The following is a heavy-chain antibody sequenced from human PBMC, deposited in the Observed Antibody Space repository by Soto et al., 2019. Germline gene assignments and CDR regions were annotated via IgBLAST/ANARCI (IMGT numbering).Heavy chain of an antibody. CDR1: GFTFSSYS. CDR2: ISSSSSTI. D-gene: IGHD1-26*01. V-gene: IGHV3-48*02. Sequence: EVQLVESGGGLVQPGGSLRLSCAASGFTFSSYSMNWVRQAPGNGLEWVSYISSSSSTIYYADSVKGRFTISRDNAKNSLYLQMNSLRDEDTAVYYCASVPGGSYYIDYWGQGTLVTVSS. J-gene: IGHJ4*02. CDR3: ASVPGGSYYIDY.